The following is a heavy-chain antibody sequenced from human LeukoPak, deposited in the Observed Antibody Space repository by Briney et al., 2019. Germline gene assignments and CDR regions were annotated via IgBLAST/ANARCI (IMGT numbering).Heavy chain of an antibody. D-gene: IGHD3-3*01. CDR2: IWYDGSIE. J-gene: IGHJ3*02. CDR1: GFTFRTYG. Sequence: GGSLRPSCAASGFTFRTYGMHSGPEAPGKGLEWVAVIWYDGSIEYSTNSVRGRFIISRDNSKNTLFLQMNRLRVEDSAVYSCVRDLDRYDFWCGYWPDAFDTWGQGTMVTVSS. CDR3: VRDLDRYDFWCGYWPDAFDT. V-gene: IGHV3-33*01.